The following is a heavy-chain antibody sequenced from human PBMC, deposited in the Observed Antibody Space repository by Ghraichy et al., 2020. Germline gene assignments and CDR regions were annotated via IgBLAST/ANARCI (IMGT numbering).Heavy chain of an antibody. Sequence: SETLSLTCSVSGGSITSANYYWSWIRQPPGEGLEWIGYIYYSGNTYYNPSLKNRATISVDTSKNQFSLKLISVSAADTAVYYCARGRDGYNLDLWGQGTLVVVSS. CDR1: GGSITSANYY. V-gene: IGHV4-30-4*01. D-gene: IGHD5-24*01. J-gene: IGHJ4*02. CDR3: ARGRDGYNLDL. CDR2: IYYSGNT.